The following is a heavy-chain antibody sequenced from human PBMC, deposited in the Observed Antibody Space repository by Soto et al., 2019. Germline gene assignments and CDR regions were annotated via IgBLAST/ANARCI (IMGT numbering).Heavy chain of an antibody. CDR1: GFTFGDYA. CDR3: TRVARFATHDYYYYGMDV. D-gene: IGHD2-15*01. Sequence: GSLSLSCTASGFTFGDYAMSWVRQAPGEGLEWVGFIRSKAYGGTTEYAASVKGRFTISRDDSKSIAYLQMNSLKTEDTAVYYCTRVARFATHDYYYYGMDVWGQGTTVTVS. J-gene: IGHJ6*02. CDR2: IRSKAYGGTT. V-gene: IGHV3-49*04.